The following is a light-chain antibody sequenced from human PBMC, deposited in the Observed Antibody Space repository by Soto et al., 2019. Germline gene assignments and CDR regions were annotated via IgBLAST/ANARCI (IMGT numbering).Light chain of an antibody. CDR3: QQYNNWPPLFT. CDR2: GAS. Sequence: EIVLTQSPATLSVSPGERATLSCRASQSVNSNLTWYQQKPGQAPRLLIYGASTRAAGIPDRFSGTGSGTDFTLTISSLQSEDFAVYFCQQYNNWPPLFTFGTGTKVDIK. V-gene: IGKV3-15*01. CDR1: QSVNSN. J-gene: IGKJ3*01.